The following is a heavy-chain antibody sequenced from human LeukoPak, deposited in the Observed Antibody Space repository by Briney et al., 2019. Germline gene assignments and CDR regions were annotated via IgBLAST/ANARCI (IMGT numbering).Heavy chain of an antibody. J-gene: IGHJ4*02. Sequence: GSLRLLCATPGFTLSSHWMSWVRQASGKGLEWVANIKQDGSEKYYVDSVKGRFTISRDNAKNPLYLQMNSLRAEDTAVYYCARDWAIYYGSGSYDYWGQGTLVTVSS. D-gene: IGHD3-10*01. V-gene: IGHV3-7*01. CDR3: ARDWAIYYGSGSYDY. CDR1: GFTLSSHW. CDR2: IKQDGSEK.